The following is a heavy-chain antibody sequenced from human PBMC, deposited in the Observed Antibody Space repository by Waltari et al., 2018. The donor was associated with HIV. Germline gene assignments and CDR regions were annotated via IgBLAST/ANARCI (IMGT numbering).Heavy chain of an antibody. Sequence: EVQVVGSGGGFIQPGGSLRLSCAASGFTVSSKSMSWVRTAPGKGVEVVSGSYSGGSTYYADSVKGRFTIARDNSKNTRYLQMNSLRAEDTAVYYCARGWSDDSSGLGLNFWGQGTLVTVSS. CDR1: GFTVSSKS. V-gene: IGHV3-53*01. D-gene: IGHD3-22*01. CDR2: SYSGGST. J-gene: IGHJ4*02. CDR3: ARGWSDDSSGLGLNF.